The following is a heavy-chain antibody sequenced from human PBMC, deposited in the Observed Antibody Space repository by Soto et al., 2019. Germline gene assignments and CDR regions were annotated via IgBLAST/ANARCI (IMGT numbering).Heavy chain of an antibody. D-gene: IGHD3-3*01. J-gene: IGHJ4*02. CDR1: GGTFSSYA. CDR3: ARGVVITFGVFDY. Sequence: GASVKVSCKGSGGTFSSYAISWVRQAPGQGLEWMGGIIPIFGTANYAQKFQGRVTITADKSTSTAYMELSSLRSEDTAVYYCARGVVITFGVFDYWGQGTLVTVSS. CDR2: IIPIFGTA. V-gene: IGHV1-69*06.